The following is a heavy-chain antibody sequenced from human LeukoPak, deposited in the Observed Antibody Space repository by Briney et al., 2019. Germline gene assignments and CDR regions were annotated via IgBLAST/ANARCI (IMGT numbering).Heavy chain of an antibody. CDR1: GFTFSNYG. D-gene: IGHD2-15*01. Sequence: GGSLRLSCAASGFTFSNYGMHWVRQAPGKGLEWVAFIRYDGSNKYYADSVKGRFTISRDNSNNTLYLQMNSLRAEDTAVYYCARDWVAVGGDYMDVWGKGTTVTISS. CDR3: ARDWVAVGGDYMDV. CDR2: IRYDGSNK. V-gene: IGHV3-30*02. J-gene: IGHJ6*03.